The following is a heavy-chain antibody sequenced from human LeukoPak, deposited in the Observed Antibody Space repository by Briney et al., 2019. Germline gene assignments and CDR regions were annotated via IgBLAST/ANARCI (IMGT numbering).Heavy chain of an antibody. Sequence: ASVKVSCKAFGYTFTSNYMHWVRQAPGQGPEWMGVISPSGGSTTYAQKFQGRVTLTRDMSTSTDYLELSSLRSEDTAVYYCAAGEYSSGWYYFDYWGQGTLVTVSS. D-gene: IGHD6-19*01. CDR2: ISPSGGST. V-gene: IGHV1-46*01. J-gene: IGHJ4*02. CDR1: GYTFTSNY. CDR3: AAGEYSSGWYYFDY.